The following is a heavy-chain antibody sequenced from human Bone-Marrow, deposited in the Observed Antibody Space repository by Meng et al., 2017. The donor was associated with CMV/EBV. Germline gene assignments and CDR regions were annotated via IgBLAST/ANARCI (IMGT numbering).Heavy chain of an antibody. CDR2: ISSSSSTI. D-gene: IGHD6-13*01. CDR1: GFTFSSYS. Sequence: GGSLRLSCAASGFTFSSYSMNWVRQAPGKGLEWVSYISSSSSTIYYADSVKGGFTISRDNAKNSLYLQMNSLRAEDTAVYYCASVAAACDYWGQGTLVTVSS. CDR3: ASVAAACDY. J-gene: IGHJ4*02. V-gene: IGHV3-48*04.